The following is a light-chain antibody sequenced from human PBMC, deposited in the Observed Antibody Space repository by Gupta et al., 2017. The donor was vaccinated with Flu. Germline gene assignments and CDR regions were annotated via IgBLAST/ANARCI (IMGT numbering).Light chain of an antibody. V-gene: IGLV1-47*01. CDR3: AAWDDSLSGRGV. CDR1: SSNIGSNY. J-gene: IGLJ3*02. Sequence: QSVLTQPPSASGTPGQRVTISCSGSSSNIGSNYVYWYQQLPGTAPKLLIYRNKQRPSGVPDRFSGSKSGTSDSLAISGLRSEDEADYYCAAWDDSLSGRGVFGGGTKLTVL. CDR2: RNK.